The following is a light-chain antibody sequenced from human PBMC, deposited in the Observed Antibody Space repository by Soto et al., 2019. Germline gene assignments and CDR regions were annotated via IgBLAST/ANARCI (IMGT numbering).Light chain of an antibody. V-gene: IGLV2-11*01. CDR3: FSYAGSYTSL. J-gene: IGLJ3*02. Sequence: QSALTQPRSVSGSPGQSVTISCAGTSSDVGAYNSVSWYQQHPDKAPKLMIYDVSKRPSGVPDRFSGSKSGNTASLTISGLQAEDEAGYYCFSYAGSYTSLFGGGTKLTVL. CDR2: DVS. CDR1: SSDVGAYNS.